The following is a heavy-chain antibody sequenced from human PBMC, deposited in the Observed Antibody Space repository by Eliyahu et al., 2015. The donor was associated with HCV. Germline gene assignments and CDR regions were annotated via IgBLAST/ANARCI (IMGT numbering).Heavy chain of an antibody. CDR1: GFTFSSNY. J-gene: IGHJ6*03. V-gene: IGHV3-23*01. Sequence: EVQLLESGGGLVQPGGSLRLSCAASGFTFSSNYMTWVRQAPGKGLEWGXTITGSGGITYYSDSVKGRFTTSRDDPKNTLYLQMNSLRAADTAVYFCAKGRGSASLLPGGPYPNYHYYYYMDVWGRGTTVTVSS. D-gene: IGHD2-2*01. CDR3: AKGRGSASLLPGGPYPNYHYYYYMDV. CDR2: ITGSGGIT.